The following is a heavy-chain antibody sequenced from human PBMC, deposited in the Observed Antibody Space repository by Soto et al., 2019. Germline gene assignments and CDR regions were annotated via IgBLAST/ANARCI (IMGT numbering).Heavy chain of an antibody. CDR3: ARDPKTSGGQNWAFNYFDS. CDR1: GFSFSISP. D-gene: IGHD7-27*01. J-gene: IGHJ4*02. CDR2: ISYDGTNN. V-gene: IGHV3-30-3*01. Sequence: QVQLVESGGCVVQPGRSLRLSCAASGFSFSISPMHWVRQAPGKGPEWVALISYDGTNNFYADSVQGRFTISRDNSKSTLYLQVDSLRPEDAAVYYCARDPKTSGGQNWAFNYFDSCGQGTLGTVSS.